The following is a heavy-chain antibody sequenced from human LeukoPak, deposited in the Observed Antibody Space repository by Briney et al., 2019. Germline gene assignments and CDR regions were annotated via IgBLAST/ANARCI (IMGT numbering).Heavy chain of an antibody. CDR2: IYYSGST. Sequence: PSETLSLTCTVSGGSISSYYWSWIRQPPGKGPEWIGYIYYSGSTNYNPSLKSRVTISVDTSKNQFSLKLSSVTAADTAVYYCARYYYGSGSYDYWGQGTLVTVSS. CDR3: ARYYYGSGSYDY. J-gene: IGHJ4*02. V-gene: IGHV4-59*01. D-gene: IGHD3-10*01. CDR1: GGSISSYY.